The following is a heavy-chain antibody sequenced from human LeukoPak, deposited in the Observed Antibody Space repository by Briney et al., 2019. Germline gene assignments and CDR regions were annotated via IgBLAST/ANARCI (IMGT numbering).Heavy chain of an antibody. D-gene: IGHD3-22*01. CDR2: IYYSGST. CDR3: ARFSGEYSSGYSYNWFDP. V-gene: IGHV4-59*01. J-gene: IGHJ5*02. Sequence: SETLSLTCTVSGGSISSYYWSWIRQPPGKGLEWIGYIYYSGSTNYNPSLKSRVTISVDTSKNQFSLKLTSVTAADTAVYYCARFSGEYSSGYSYNWFDPWGQGTLVTVSS. CDR1: GGSISSYY.